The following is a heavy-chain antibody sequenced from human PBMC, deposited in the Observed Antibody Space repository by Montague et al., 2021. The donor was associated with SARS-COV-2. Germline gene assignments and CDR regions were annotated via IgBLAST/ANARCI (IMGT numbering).Heavy chain of an antibody. CDR2: IYYSGST. J-gene: IGHJ5*02. Sequence: SETLSLTCTVSGGSISSSSYYWGWIRQPPGKGLEWIGNIYYSGSTYYNPSLKSRVTISVDTSKNQFSLKLSSVTAADTAVYYCARQKMGPVTIFGVVMNDKSFDPWGQGTLVAVSS. D-gene: IGHD3-3*01. CDR3: ARQKMGPVTIFGVVMNDKSFDP. CDR1: GGSISSSSYY. V-gene: IGHV4-39*01.